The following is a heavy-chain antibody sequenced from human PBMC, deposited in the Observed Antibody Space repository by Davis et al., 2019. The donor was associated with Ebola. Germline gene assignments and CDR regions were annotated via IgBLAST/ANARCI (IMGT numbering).Heavy chain of an antibody. V-gene: IGHV4-4*07. J-gene: IGHJ3*02. CDR1: GGSISSYY. D-gene: IGHD1-1*01. CDR3: ARSVVHYAEGDAFDI. Sequence: PSETLSLACTVSGGSISSYYWSWIRQPAGKGLEWIGRIYTSGSTNYNPSLKSRVTMSVDTSKNQFSLKLSSVTAADTAVYYCARSVVHYAEGDAFDIWGQGTMVTVSS. CDR2: IYTSGST.